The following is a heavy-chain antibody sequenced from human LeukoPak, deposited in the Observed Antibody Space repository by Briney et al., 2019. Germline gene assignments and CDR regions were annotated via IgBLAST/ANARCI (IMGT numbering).Heavy chain of an antibody. CDR2: IIPIFGTA. CDR1: GYTFTGYY. D-gene: IGHD4-17*01. CDR3: ASRQGYGDYEFDY. V-gene: IGHV1-69*13. Sequence: GASVKVSCKASGYTFTGYYIHWVRQAPGQGLEWMGGIIPIFGTANYAQKFQGRVTITADESTSTAYMELSSLRSEDTAVYYCASRQGYGDYEFDYWGQGTLVTVSS. J-gene: IGHJ4*02.